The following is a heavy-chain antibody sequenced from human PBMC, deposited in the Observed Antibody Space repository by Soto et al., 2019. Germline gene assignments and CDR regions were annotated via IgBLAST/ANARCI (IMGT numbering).Heavy chain of an antibody. CDR1: GGTFSTFG. CDR2: IIPFFGTA. V-gene: IGHV1-69*13. J-gene: IGHJ4*02. D-gene: IGHD4-17*01. Sequence: SVEVSCKASGGTFSTFGISWVRQAPGQGLEWMGGIIPFFGTARYSQKFEDRITITADESTNTVYMDLRSLTSEDTAIYYCAKSAPMDAGDKYYYDFWGQGALVTVSS. CDR3: AKSAPMDAGDKYYYDF.